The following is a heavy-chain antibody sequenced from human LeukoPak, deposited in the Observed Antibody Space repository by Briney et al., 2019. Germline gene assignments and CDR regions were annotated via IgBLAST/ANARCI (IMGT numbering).Heavy chain of an antibody. CDR1: GYTFTGYY. D-gene: IGHD3-10*01. Sequence: ASVKVSCKASGYTFTGYYIHWVRQAPGQGLEWMGWINPNSGGTNYAQKFQGRVTMTRDTSISTVYMELSSLRSEDTAVYYCARNFHGSGSYLDYWGQGTLVTVSS. J-gene: IGHJ4*02. V-gene: IGHV1-2*02. CDR2: INPNSGGT. CDR3: ARNFHGSGSYLDY.